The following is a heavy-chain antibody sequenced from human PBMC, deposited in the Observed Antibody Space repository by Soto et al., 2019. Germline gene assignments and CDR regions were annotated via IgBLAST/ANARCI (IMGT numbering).Heavy chain of an antibody. J-gene: IGHJ4*02. D-gene: IGHD5-12*01. Sequence: QVQLVESGGGVVQPGRSLRLSCAASGFTFSSYAMHWVRQAPGKGLEWVAVISYDGSNKYYADSVKGRFNISRDNSKNTLDLKMNSLRAEDTAVYYCARAVRDGYTHWGQGTLVTVSS. V-gene: IGHV3-30-3*01. CDR3: ARAVRDGYTH. CDR1: GFTFSSYA. CDR2: ISYDGSNK.